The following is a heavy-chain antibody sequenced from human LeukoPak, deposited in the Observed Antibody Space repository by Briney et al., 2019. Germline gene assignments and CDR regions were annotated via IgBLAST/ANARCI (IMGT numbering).Heavy chain of an antibody. CDR3: ARNSGYSSSWYDWFDP. D-gene: IGHD6-13*01. V-gene: IGHV1-3*01. Sequence: ASVKVSCKASGYAFISYAMHWVRQAPGQRLEWMGWINAGNGNTKYSQKFQGRVTITRDTSASTAYMELSSLRSEDTAVYYCARNSGYSSSWYDWFDPWGQGTLVTVSS. J-gene: IGHJ5*02. CDR1: GYAFISYA. CDR2: INAGNGNT.